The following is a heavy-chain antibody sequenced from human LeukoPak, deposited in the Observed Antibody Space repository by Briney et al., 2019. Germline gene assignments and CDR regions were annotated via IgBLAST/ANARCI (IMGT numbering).Heavy chain of an antibody. CDR2: IHYTGST. CDR1: GGSISDNY. CDR3: ARFPAKKAD. V-gene: IGHV4-59*08. J-gene: IGHJ4*02. D-gene: IGHD2-2*01. Sequence: SETLSLTCTISGGSISDNYWSWIRQAPGKRLEWIGYIHYTGSTEYNPSLKSRVIISIDMSRTQFSFDLTSVTAADTAVYYGARFPAKKADWGQGTLVTVSS.